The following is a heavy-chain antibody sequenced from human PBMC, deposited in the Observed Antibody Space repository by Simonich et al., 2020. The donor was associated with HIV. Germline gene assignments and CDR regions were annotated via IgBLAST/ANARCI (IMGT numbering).Heavy chain of an antibody. Sequence: QVQLQQWGAGLLKPSETLSLTCAVYGGSFSGYYWSWIRHPPGKGLEWIGEINHSGSTNTNPPLKSRVTRSSDTSTNQFALELSSVTAADTAVYYCARHRLLTLWFGELFRPQYFDYWGQGTLVTVSS. D-gene: IGHD3-10*01. V-gene: IGHV4-34*01. CDR3: ARHRLLTLWFGELFRPQYFDY. J-gene: IGHJ4*02. CDR2: INHSGST. CDR1: GGSFSGYY.